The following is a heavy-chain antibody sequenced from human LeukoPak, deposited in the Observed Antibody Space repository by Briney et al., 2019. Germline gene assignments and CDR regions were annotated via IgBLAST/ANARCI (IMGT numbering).Heavy chain of an antibody. CDR2: INQDGSDK. D-gene: IGHD3-3*01. V-gene: IGHV3-7*05. CDR1: GFTSSNFW. J-gene: IGHJ4*02. CDR3: ARGRDFGDY. Sequence: GGSLRLSSAASGFTSSNFWMSSVRQPPGKGLEWVATINQDGSDKYYVDSVKGRFTISRDNAKNSLYLQMDSLRAEDTAVYYCARGRDFGDYWGQGTLVTVSS.